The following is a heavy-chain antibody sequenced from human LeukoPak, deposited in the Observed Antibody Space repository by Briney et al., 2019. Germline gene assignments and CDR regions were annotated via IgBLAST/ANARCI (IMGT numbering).Heavy chain of an antibody. D-gene: IGHD1-26*01. CDR1: GGSISHYY. CDR3: ARGRSGSYHSPFDY. J-gene: IGHJ4*02. V-gene: IGHV4-59*13. Sequence: SETLSLTCTVSGGSISHYYWSWIRQPPGKGLEWIGYIYYSGSTNYNPSLESRVTTSVDTSKNRFSLSLDSVTAADTAAYYCARGRSGSYHSPFDYWGQGTLVTVSS. CDR2: IYYSGST.